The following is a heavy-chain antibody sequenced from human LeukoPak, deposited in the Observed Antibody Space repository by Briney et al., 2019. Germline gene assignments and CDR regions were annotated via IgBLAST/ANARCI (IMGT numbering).Heavy chain of an antibody. CDR2: IKSRPSGGTT. Sequence: PGGSLRLSCAASGFPFTNAWMDWARQAPGKGLEWVGRIKSRPSGGTTDFAVPVQGRFTISRDNAKTSLYLQMNSLRAEDTAVYYCARDLSSSWYVNYYGMDVWGQGTTVTVSS. CDR1: GFPFTNAW. V-gene: IGHV3-15*01. D-gene: IGHD6-13*01. J-gene: IGHJ6*02. CDR3: ARDLSSSWYVNYYGMDV.